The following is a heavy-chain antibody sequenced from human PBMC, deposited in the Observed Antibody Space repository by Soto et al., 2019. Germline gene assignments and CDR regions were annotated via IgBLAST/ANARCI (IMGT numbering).Heavy chain of an antibody. D-gene: IGHD5-12*01. CDR2: IIPILGIA. V-gene: IGHV1-69*02. CDR3: ARGGYSGYAPCNY. Sequence: VKVSCKASGGTFSSYTISWVRQAPGQGLEWMGRIIPILGIANYAQKFQGRVTITADKSTSTAYMELSSLRSDDTAVYYCARGGYSGYAPCNYWGQGTLVTVSS. CDR1: GGTFSSYT. J-gene: IGHJ4*02.